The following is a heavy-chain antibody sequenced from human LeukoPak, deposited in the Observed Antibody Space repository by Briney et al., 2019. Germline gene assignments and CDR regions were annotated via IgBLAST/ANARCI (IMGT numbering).Heavy chain of an antibody. CDR1: GGSFSGYY. CDR2: INHSGST. Sequence: SETLSLTCAVYGGSFSGYYWSWIRQPPGKGLEWIGEINHSGSTNYNPSLKSRVTISVDTSKNQFSLKLSSVTAADTAVYYCARRRIVGATNFDYWGQGTLVTVSS. D-gene: IGHD1-26*01. V-gene: IGHV4-34*01. J-gene: IGHJ4*02. CDR3: ARRRIVGATNFDY.